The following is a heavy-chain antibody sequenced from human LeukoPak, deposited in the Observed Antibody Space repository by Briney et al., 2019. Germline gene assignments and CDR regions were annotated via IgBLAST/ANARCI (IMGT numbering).Heavy chain of an antibody. D-gene: IGHD2-2*01. J-gene: IGHJ4*02. V-gene: IGHV3-7*01. CDR3: ATSSDAPANI. CDR2: IRQDGGAK. CDR1: GFTFSTYW. Sequence: GGSLGLSCAVSGFTFSTYWMSWVRQAPGKGLEWVANIRQDGGAKYYVDSVRGRFTISRDNAKNSLYLQMNSLRAEDTGVYYCATSSDAPANIWGQGTLVTVSS.